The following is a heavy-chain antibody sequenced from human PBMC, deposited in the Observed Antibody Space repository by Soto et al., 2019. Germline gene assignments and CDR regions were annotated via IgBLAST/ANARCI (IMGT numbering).Heavy chain of an antibody. CDR1: GYTFSSYG. J-gene: IGHJ6*02. CDR3: ARVRGGDGMDV. D-gene: IGHD3-16*01. CDR2: ISGYNGNT. Sequence: QVQLVQSGAEVKKPGASVKVSCKASGYTFSSYGISWVRQAPGQGLEWMGWISGYNGNTTYAQKLQGRVTITIDTSTSTGDMELRRLRSDDTAVYYCARVRGGDGMDVWGQGTTVTVSS. V-gene: IGHV1-18*01.